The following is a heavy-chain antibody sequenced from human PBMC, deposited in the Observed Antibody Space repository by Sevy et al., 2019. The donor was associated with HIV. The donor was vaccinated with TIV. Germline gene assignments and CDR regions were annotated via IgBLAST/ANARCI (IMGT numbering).Heavy chain of an antibody. CDR1: ELTVTSNY. J-gene: IGHJ6*02. Sequence: GGSLRLSCAASELTVTSNYMSWVRQAPGKGLEWVSVIYSGGSTYYADSVKGRFTISRDNSKNTVYLQMNSLRAEDTAVYYCARDPGYCSSTSCYTPYYYYGMDVWGQGTTVTVSS. V-gene: IGHV3-53*01. CDR2: IYSGGST. D-gene: IGHD2-2*02. CDR3: ARDPGYCSSTSCYTPYYYYGMDV.